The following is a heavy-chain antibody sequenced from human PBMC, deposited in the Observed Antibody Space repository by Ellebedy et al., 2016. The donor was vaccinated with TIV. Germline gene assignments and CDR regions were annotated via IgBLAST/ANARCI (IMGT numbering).Heavy chain of an antibody. CDR3: AREMAWGNARVNDALDI. CDR1: GFTFNSYW. Sequence: GESLKISCAAPGFTFNSYWMTWVRQAPGKGLEWVANINQEGSDKYYVDSLRGRFTITRDNAKNSMYLQMSSLTADDTAVYYCAREMAWGNARVNDALDIWGQGTMVTVSA. CDR2: INQEGSDK. V-gene: IGHV3-7*01. D-gene: IGHD5-24*01. J-gene: IGHJ3*02.